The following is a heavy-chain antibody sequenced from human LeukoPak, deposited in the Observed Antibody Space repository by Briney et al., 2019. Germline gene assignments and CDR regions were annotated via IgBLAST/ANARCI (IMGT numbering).Heavy chain of an antibody. CDR3: AREYIEATTLFDY. V-gene: IGHV3-30-3*01. Sequence: PGGSLRLSCAASGFTFSSYAMHWVRQAPGKGLEWVAVISYDGSNKYYADSVKGRFTISRDNSKNTLYLQMNSLRAEDTAVYYCAREYIEATTLFDYWGQGTLVTVSS. J-gene: IGHJ4*02. CDR1: GFTFSSYA. D-gene: IGHD5-12*01. CDR2: ISYDGSNK.